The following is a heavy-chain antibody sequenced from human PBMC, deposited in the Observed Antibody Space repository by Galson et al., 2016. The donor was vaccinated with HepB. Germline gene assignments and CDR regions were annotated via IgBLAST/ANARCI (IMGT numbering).Heavy chain of an antibody. Sequence: LSLTCTVSGGSISGYYWSWIRQPPGRGLEWIGYIYYSGSTNCSPSLKSRVTISLDTSKNQFSLKLSSVTAADTAVYYCVRTTRSYFDYWGQGTLVTVSS. CDR1: GGSISGYY. CDR3: VRTTRSYFDY. J-gene: IGHJ4*02. D-gene: IGHD1-1*01. V-gene: IGHV4-59*01. CDR2: IYYSGST.